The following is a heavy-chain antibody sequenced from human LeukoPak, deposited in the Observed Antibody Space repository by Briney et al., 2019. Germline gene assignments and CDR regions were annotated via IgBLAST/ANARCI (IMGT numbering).Heavy chain of an antibody. CDR1: GYTFTSYG. CDR3: ARSGQPYNSGWPGEGY. Sequence: ASVKVSCKASGYTFTSYGISWVRQAPGQGLEWMGWISAYNGNTNYAQKLQGRVTMTTDTSTSTAYMELRSLRSDDTAVYYCARSGQPYNSGWPGEGYGGQGTLVTVSS. V-gene: IGHV1-18*01. D-gene: IGHD6-19*01. CDR2: ISAYNGNT. J-gene: IGHJ4*02.